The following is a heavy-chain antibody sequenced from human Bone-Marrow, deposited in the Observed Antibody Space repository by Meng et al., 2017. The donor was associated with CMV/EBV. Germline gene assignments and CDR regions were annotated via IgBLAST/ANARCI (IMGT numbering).Heavy chain of an antibody. CDR3: ARSSKWGDGMDV. D-gene: IGHD7-27*01. CDR2: INPNSGGT. Sequence: ASVKVSCKASGYTFTGYYMHWVRQAPGQGLEWMGWINPNSGGTNYAQKFQGRVTMTRDTSISTAYMELSRLRSDDTAVYYCARSSKWGDGMDVWGQGTMVTVSS. V-gene: IGHV1-2*02. J-gene: IGHJ6*02. CDR1: GYTFTGYY.